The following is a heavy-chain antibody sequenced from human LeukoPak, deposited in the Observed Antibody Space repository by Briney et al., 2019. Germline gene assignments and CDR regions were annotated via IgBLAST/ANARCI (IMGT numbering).Heavy chain of an antibody. V-gene: IGHV3-23*01. Sequence: GGSLRLSCAASGFTFSSQAMSWVRQAAGKGPEWVSVISASGDSTYYADAVKGRFTISRDNSKNTLWLQMNSLRVEDTAVYYCAKGGALDPWGQGTLVTVSS. CDR2: ISASGDST. CDR1: GFTFSSQA. D-gene: IGHD3-16*01. J-gene: IGHJ5*02. CDR3: AKGGALDP.